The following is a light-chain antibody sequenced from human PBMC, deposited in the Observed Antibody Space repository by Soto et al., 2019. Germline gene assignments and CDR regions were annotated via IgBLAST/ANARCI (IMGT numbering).Light chain of an antibody. CDR3: SSYTSSSTLSVV. V-gene: IGLV2-14*01. CDR2: EVS. J-gene: IGLJ2*01. Sequence: QSALTQPASVSGSPGQSITISCTGTSSDVGGYNYVSWYQQHPGKARKLMIYEVSNRPSGVSNRFSGSKSGNTASLTISGLQAEDEADYYCSSYTSSSTLSVVFGGGTKLTVL. CDR1: SSDVGGYNY.